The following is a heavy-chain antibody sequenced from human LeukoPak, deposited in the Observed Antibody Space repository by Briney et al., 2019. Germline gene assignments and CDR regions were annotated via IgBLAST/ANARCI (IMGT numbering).Heavy chain of an antibody. CDR2: IYYSGST. Sequence: SETLSLTCTVSGGSISSHYWSWTRQPPGKGLEWIGYIYYSGSTNYNPSLKSRVTISVDTSKNQFSLKLSSVTAADTAVYYCARADGWGFPHYWGQGTLVTVSS. J-gene: IGHJ4*02. CDR1: GGSISSHY. CDR3: ARADGWGFPHY. V-gene: IGHV4-59*11. D-gene: IGHD7-27*01.